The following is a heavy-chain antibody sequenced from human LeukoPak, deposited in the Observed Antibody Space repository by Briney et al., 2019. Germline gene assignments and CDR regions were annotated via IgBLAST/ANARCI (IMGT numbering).Heavy chain of an antibody. V-gene: IGHV4-31*03. J-gene: IGHJ4*02. D-gene: IGHD3-10*01. CDR3: ARGRRYYYGSGSLSRHFDY. CDR2: IYYSGST. Sequence: PSETLSLTCTVSGGSIGSGGYYWSWIRQHPGKGLEWIGYIYYSGSTFYNPSLKSRVTISVDTSKNQFSLKLSSVTAADTAVYYCARGRRYYYGSGSLSRHFDYRGQGTLVTVSS. CDR1: GGSIGSGGYY.